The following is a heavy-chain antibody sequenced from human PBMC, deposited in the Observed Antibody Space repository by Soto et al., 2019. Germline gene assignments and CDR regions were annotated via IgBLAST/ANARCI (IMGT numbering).Heavy chain of an antibody. J-gene: IGHJ6*02. Sequence: EVQLLESGGGLVQPGGSLRLSCAASGFTFSSYAMSWVRQAPGKGLEWVSAISGSGGSTYYADSVKGRFTISRDNSKNTMYLQMNSLTAEDTAVYYCAKRIYDSSGYYYYGMDVWGQATTVTVSS. CDR3: AKRIYDSSGYYYYGMDV. CDR1: GFTFSSYA. D-gene: IGHD3-22*01. CDR2: ISGSGGST. V-gene: IGHV3-23*01.